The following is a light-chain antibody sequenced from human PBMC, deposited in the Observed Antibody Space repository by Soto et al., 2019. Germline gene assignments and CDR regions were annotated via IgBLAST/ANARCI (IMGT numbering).Light chain of an antibody. CDR3: TSYTTRTALV. J-gene: IGLJ3*02. Sequence: QSALTQPPSVSGSPGQSVTISCIGTSSDIGSYNRVSWYQQSPGTAPKLIVYEVTNLPSGVAGRFSGSKSGNTASLTISGLQAEDEADYYCTSYTTRTALVFSGGTKLTVL. V-gene: IGLV2-18*02. CDR1: SSDIGSYNR. CDR2: EVT.